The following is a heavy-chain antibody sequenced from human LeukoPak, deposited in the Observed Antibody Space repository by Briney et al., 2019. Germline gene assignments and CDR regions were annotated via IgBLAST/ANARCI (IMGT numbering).Heavy chain of an antibody. D-gene: IGHD6-19*01. CDR3: AGGGGLYSSGWYVRTGSANIDY. CDR1: GGSISPFY. J-gene: IGHJ4*02. Sequence: SETLSLTCTVSGGSISPFYWSWIRQPPGKGLEWIGYIYYSGSTNYNPSLKSRVTISVDTSKNQFSLKLSSVTAADTAVYYCAGGGGLYSSGWYVRTGSANIDYWGQGTLVTVSS. V-gene: IGHV4-59*01. CDR2: IYYSGST.